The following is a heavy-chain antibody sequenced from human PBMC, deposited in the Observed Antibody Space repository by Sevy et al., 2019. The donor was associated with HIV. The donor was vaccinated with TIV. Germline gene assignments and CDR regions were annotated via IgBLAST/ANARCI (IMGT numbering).Heavy chain of an antibody. D-gene: IGHD2-21*02. CDR1: GFSFSDYD. CDR2: ISHDERYK. V-gene: IGHV3-30*01. Sequence: GGSLRLSCAASGFSFSDYDMHWVRQAPGKGLDWVAVISHDERYKNYAESVKVRFTISRDILQNTLFLQMDSVRPEETAVYFCARLVSCGGDCYYLDSWGQGALVTVSS. CDR3: ARLVSCGGDCYYLDS. J-gene: IGHJ4*02.